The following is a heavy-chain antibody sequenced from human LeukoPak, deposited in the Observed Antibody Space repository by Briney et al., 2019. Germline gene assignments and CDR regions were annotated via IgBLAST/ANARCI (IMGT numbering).Heavy chain of an antibody. Sequence: GGSLRLSCTASGFTFGDYAMSWFRQAPGKGLEWVGFIRSKAYGGTTEYAASVKGRFTISRDDSKSIAYLQMNSLKTEGTAVYYCTRDPHSSSWYVLFDYWGQGTLVTVSS. CDR2: IRSKAYGGTT. V-gene: IGHV3-49*03. CDR1: GFTFGDYA. CDR3: TRDPHSSSWYVLFDY. D-gene: IGHD6-13*01. J-gene: IGHJ4*02.